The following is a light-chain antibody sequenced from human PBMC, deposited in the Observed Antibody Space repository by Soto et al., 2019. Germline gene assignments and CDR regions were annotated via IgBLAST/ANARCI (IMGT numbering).Light chain of an antibody. CDR2: GAS. Sequence: EIVMTQSRATLSLSPGERATLSCRASQSVSSNLAWYQQKPGQAPRLLIYGASTRATGIPARFSGSGSGTEFTLTISSLQSEDFAVYYCQQYNNWPLLTFGGGTKVDIK. V-gene: IGKV3-15*01. CDR3: QQYNNWPLLT. J-gene: IGKJ4*01. CDR1: QSVSSN.